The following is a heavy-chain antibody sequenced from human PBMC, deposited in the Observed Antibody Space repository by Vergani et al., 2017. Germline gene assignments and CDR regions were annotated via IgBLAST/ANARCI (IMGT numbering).Heavy chain of an antibody. CDR3: TKGSRGYTGYFFDY. CDR1: GFTFSSYA. V-gene: IGHV3-23*01. CDR2: VSGSSATP. Sequence: EVQLLESGGGLVQPGGSPRLSCAASGFTFSSYAMSWVRQAPGKGLEWVSSVSGSSATPYYADSVKGRFIISRDNSKNTLHLQMNSLRADDTAVYYCTKGSRGYTGYFFDYWGQGTLATVSS. J-gene: IGHJ4*02. D-gene: IGHD5-12*01.